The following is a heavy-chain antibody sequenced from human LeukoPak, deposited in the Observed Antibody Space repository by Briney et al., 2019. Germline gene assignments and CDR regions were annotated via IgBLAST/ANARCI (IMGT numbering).Heavy chain of an antibody. D-gene: IGHD6-13*01. CDR1: GGSFSGYY. V-gene: IGHV4-34*01. Sequence: PSETLSLTCAVYGGSFSGYYWSWIRQPPGKGLEWIREIKHSGSTNYNPSLKSRVTISVDTSKNQFSLKLSSVTAADTAVYYCARGSSSSRRGRWFDPWGQGTLVTVSS. CDR2: IKHSGST. CDR3: ARGSSSSRRGRWFDP. J-gene: IGHJ5*02.